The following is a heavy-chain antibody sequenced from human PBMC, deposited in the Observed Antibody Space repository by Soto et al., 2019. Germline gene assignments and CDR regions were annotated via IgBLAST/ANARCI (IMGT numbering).Heavy chain of an antibody. CDR2: ISSSSSTI. J-gene: IGHJ4*02. D-gene: IGHD3-9*01. Sequence: GGSLRLSCAASGFTFSSYSMNWVRQAPGKGLEWVSYISSSSSTIYYADSVKGRFTISRDNAKNSLYLQMNSLRAEDTAVYYCASRNFNDILTGYDYWGQGTLVTVSS. CDR1: GFTFSSYS. V-gene: IGHV3-48*01. CDR3: ASRNFNDILTGYDY.